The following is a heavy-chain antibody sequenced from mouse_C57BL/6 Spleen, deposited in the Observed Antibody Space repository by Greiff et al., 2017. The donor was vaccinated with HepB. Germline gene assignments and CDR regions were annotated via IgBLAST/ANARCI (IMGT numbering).Heavy chain of an antibody. CDR3: ASPYGNFYFDY. V-gene: IGHV1-64*01. J-gene: IGHJ2*01. CDR2: IHPNSGST. D-gene: IGHD2-1*01. Sequence: VQLQQPGAELVKPGASVKLSCKASGYTFTSYWMHWVKQRPGQGLEWIGMIHPNSGSTNYNEKFKSKATLTVDKSSSTAYMQLSSLTSEDSAVYYCASPYGNFYFDYWGQGTTLTVSS. CDR1: GYTFTSYW.